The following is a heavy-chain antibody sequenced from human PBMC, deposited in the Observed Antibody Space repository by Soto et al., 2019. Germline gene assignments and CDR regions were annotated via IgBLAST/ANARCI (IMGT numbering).Heavy chain of an antibody. D-gene: IGHD6-13*01. V-gene: IGHV3-11*01. CDR1: GFTFSDYY. CDR2: ISSSGSTI. Sequence: PWGSLRLSCAASGFTFSDYYMTWIRQAPGKGLEWVSYISSSGSTIYYADSVKGRFTISRDNAKNSLFLQMNSLRAEDTAVYYCARDRHSSTWYPHDYWGQGTLVTVSS. CDR3: ARDRHSSTWYPHDY. J-gene: IGHJ4*02.